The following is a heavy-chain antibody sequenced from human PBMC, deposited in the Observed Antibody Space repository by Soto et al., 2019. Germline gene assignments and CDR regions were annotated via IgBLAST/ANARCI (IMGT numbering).Heavy chain of an antibody. CDR1: GFTFSSYG. D-gene: IGHD3-10*01. V-gene: IGHV3-30*18. J-gene: IGHJ4*02. Sequence: QVQLVESGGGVVQPGRSLRLSCAASGFTFSSYGMHWVRQAPGKGLEWVAVISYDGSNKYYADSVKGRFTISRDNSKNTLYLQMNSLRAEDTAVYYCAKSTGKKGDYFDYWGQGTLVTVSS. CDR3: AKSTGKKGDYFDY. CDR2: ISYDGSNK.